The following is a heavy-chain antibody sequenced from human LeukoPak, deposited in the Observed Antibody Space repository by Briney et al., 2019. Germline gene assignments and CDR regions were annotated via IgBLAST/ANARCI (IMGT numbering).Heavy chain of an antibody. V-gene: IGHV3-43*02. Sequence: GGSLRLSCAASGFTFSSYEMNWVRQAPGKGLEWVSLISGDGGSTYYADSVKGRFTISRDNSKNSLYLQMNSLRTEDTALYYCAKDHRYSSGWYADYWGQGTLVTVSS. CDR3: AKDHRYSSGWYADY. CDR2: ISGDGGST. J-gene: IGHJ4*02. CDR1: GFTFSSYE. D-gene: IGHD6-19*01.